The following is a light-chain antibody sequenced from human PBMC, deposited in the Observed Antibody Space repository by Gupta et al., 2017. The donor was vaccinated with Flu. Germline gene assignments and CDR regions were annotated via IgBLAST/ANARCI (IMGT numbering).Light chain of an antibody. CDR3: GTWDSSLSAWV. V-gene: IGLV1-51*02. Sequence: QSVLTQPPSVSAAPGQKVTISCSGSSSNIENNYVSWYQQLPGTPPKLLIYESNKRPSGIPDRFSGSKSDTSATLGITGLQTGDEADYYCGTWDSSLSAWVFGGGTKLTVL. CDR2: ESN. J-gene: IGLJ3*02. CDR1: SSNIENNY.